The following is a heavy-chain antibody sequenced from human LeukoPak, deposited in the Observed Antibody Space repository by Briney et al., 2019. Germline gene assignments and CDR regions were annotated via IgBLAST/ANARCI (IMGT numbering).Heavy chain of an antibody. CDR3: ARDIRGYCSSTSCSNWFDP. CDR1: GFTVSSNY. CDR2: IYCGGST. J-gene: IGHJ5*02. D-gene: IGHD2-2*01. V-gene: IGHV3-66*01. Sequence: GGSLRLSCAASGFTVSSNYMSWVRQAPGKGLEWVSVIYCGGSTYYADSVKGRFTISRDNSKNTLYLQMNSLRAEDTAVYYCARDIRGYCSSTSCSNWFDPWGQGTLVTVSS.